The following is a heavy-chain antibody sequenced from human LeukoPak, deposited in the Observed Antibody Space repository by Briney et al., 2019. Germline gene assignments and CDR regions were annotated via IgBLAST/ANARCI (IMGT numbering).Heavy chain of an antibody. CDR3: ARDSTYYYDSSGYYYPCY. Sequence: GASVKVSCKASGYTFTSYYMHWVRQAPGQGLEWMGIINPSGGSTSYAQKFQGRVTMTRDTSTSTVYMELSSLRSEDTAVYYCARDSTYYYDSSGYYYPCYWGQGTLVTVSS. CDR1: GYTFTSYY. J-gene: IGHJ4*02. V-gene: IGHV1-46*01. CDR2: INPSGGST. D-gene: IGHD3-22*01.